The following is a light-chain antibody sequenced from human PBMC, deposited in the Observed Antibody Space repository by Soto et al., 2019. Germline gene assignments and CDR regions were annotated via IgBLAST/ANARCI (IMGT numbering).Light chain of an antibody. Sequence: QSALTQPASVSGAPGQRVTISCTGSSSNIGAGYDVHWYQQLPGTAPKLLIYGNSKRPSGVPDRFSGSKSGTSASLAITGLQAEDEADYYCQSYDSSLSGSVFGGGTKLTVL. CDR3: QSYDSSLSGSV. J-gene: IGLJ2*01. V-gene: IGLV1-40*01. CDR1: SSNIGAGYD. CDR2: GNS.